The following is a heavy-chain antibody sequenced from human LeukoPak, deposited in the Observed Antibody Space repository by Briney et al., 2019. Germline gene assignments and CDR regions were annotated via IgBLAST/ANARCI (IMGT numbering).Heavy chain of an antibody. V-gene: IGHV1-46*01. Sequence: ASVKVSCKASGYTFTSYYMHWVRQAPGQGLEWMGIINPSGGSTSYAQKFRGRVTMTRDTSTTTVYMELTSLKSDDTAVYYCARGKEMATITGGPDYWSQGTLVTVSS. J-gene: IGHJ4*02. CDR2: INPSGGST. D-gene: IGHD5-24*01. CDR3: ARGKEMATITGGPDY. CDR1: GYTFTSYY.